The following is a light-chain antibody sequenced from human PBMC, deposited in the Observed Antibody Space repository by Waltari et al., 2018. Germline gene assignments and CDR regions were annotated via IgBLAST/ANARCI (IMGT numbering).Light chain of an antibody. J-gene: IGKJ3*01. CDR3: MQALQTPFI. Sequence: DIVMTQSPLSLPVTPGEPASISCRSSQSLLHSNGYNYLDWYLQKPGQSPQLLIYLGSNRASGVPDRISGSGSGTDFTLKISRVEADDVGVYYCMQALQTPFIFGPGTKLDVK. V-gene: IGKV2-28*01. CDR1: QSLLHSNGYNY. CDR2: LGS.